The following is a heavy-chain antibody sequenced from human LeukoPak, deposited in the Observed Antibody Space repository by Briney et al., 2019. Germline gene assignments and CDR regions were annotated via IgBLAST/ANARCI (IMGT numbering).Heavy chain of an antibody. CDR1: GGSISSYY. Sequence: PSETLSLTCTVSGGSISSYYWSWIRQPPGKGLEWIGYIYYSGSTNYNPSLKSRVTISVDTSKNQFSLKLSSVTAADTAVYYCARDRTRSSGGSHYYYYGMDVWGQGTTVTVSS. J-gene: IGHJ6*02. CDR3: ARDRTRSSGGSHYYYYGMDV. CDR2: IYYSGST. V-gene: IGHV4-59*01. D-gene: IGHD2-15*01.